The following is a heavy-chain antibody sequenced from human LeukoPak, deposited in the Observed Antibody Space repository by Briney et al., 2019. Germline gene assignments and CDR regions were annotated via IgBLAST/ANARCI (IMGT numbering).Heavy chain of an antibody. CDR1: GYTFTGYY. D-gene: IGHD6-19*01. Sequence: ASVKVSCKASGYTFTGYYMHWVRQAPGQGLEWMGWINPNSGGTNYAQKFQGRVTMTRDTSISTAYMELSRLRSDDTAVYYCARDNQWLDDYYYYYMDVWGKGTTVTISS. V-gene: IGHV1-2*02. J-gene: IGHJ6*03. CDR3: ARDNQWLDDYYYYYMDV. CDR2: INPNSGGT.